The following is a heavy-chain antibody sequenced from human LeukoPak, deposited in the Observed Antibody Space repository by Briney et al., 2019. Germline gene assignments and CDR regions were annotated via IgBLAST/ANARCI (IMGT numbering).Heavy chain of an antibody. V-gene: IGHV1-18*01. J-gene: IGHJ4*02. Sequence: GASVKVSCKASGYSFTSYGISWVRQAPGQGLEWMGWISAYNGNTNYAQKLQGRVTLTTDTSTSTAYMELWSLRSDDTAAYYCARSDGTRRSHFDYWGQGTLVTVSS. CDR3: ARSDGTRRSHFDY. D-gene: IGHD1-14*01. CDR1: GYSFTSYG. CDR2: ISAYNGNT.